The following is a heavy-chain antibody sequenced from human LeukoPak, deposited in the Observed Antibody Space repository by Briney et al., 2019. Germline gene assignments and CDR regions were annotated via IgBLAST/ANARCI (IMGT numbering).Heavy chain of an antibody. CDR2: INSSDGDT. CDR3: AREKIHAFDI. Sequence: ASVTVSCKASGYTFTSYNMQWVRQAPGQGLEWMGIINSSDGDTGYAQKFQGRVTMTRDTSTSTVYMELSSLRSEDTAVYYCAREKIHAFDIWGQGTMVTVTA. CDR1: GYTFTSYN. V-gene: IGHV1-46*01. J-gene: IGHJ3*02.